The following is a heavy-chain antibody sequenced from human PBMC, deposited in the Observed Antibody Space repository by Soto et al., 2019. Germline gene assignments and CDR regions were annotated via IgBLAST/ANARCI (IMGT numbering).Heavy chain of an antibody. J-gene: IGHJ5*02. CDR2: VSQGGTESYMTEGETT. CDR1: GVSLDNFF. D-gene: IGHD3-16*01. V-gene: IGHV4-59*01. Sequence: QVQLQESGPGLLRPSETLSLTCTVSGVSLDNFFWSWIRQTPGKGLAWLGYVSQGGTESYMTEGETTGYNPSLDSRSTISLDLPKNQFSLTLTSVTAADTAVYYCARDRGGITVSAKPLGEWFDPWGQGTLVTVSS. CDR3: ARDRGGITVSAKPLGEWFDP.